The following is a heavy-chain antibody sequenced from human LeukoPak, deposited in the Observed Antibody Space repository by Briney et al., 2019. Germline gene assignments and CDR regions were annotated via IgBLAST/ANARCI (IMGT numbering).Heavy chain of an antibody. Sequence: ASVKVSCKASGGTFSSYAISWVRQAPGQGLEWMGIINPSGGSTSYAQKFQGRVTMTRDTSTSTVYMELSSLRSEDTAVYYCARAPGSYDYWGQGTLVTVSS. D-gene: IGHD3-10*01. V-gene: IGHV1-46*01. CDR1: GGTFSSYA. CDR3: ARAPGSYDY. J-gene: IGHJ4*02. CDR2: INPSGGST.